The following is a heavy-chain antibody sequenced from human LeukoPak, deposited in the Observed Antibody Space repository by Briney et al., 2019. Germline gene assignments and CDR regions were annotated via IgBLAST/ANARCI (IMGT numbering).Heavy chain of an antibody. Sequence: PSETLSLTCAVYGGSFSGYYWSWIRQPPGKGLEWIGEINHSGSTNYNPSLKSRVTISVDTSKNQFSLKLSSETAADTAVYYCARDRYYYDSSGYYIFDYWGQGTLVTVSS. J-gene: IGHJ4*02. V-gene: IGHV4-34*01. D-gene: IGHD3-22*01. CDR3: ARDRYYYDSSGYYIFDY. CDR2: INHSGST. CDR1: GGSFSGYY.